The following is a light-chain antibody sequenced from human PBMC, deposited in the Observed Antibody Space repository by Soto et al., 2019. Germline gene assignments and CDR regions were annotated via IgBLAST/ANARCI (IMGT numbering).Light chain of an antibody. CDR3: AAWDDSLNAVV. CDR2: SNN. J-gene: IGLJ2*01. CDR1: SSNIGSNS. V-gene: IGLV1-44*01. Sequence: QSVLTQPPSASGTPGQRVTISCSGSSSNIGSNSVSWYQHLPGTAPKLLIYSNNQRPSGVPDRFSGSKSGTSASLAISGLQSEDEADYYCAAWDDSLNAVVFGGGTQLTVL.